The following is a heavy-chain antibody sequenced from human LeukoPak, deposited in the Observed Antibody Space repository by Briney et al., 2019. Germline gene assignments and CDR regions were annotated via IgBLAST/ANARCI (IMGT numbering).Heavy chain of an antibody. J-gene: IGHJ3*01. CDR3: ARDIQLST. V-gene: IGHV3-23*01. Sequence: GGSLRLSCAASGLXVSSYGMSWVRQAPGKGLAWVSTIIGSAVNTYYADSVKGRFTISRDNSKDTLYLQMNSLRAEDTAIYYCARDIQLSTWGLGTMVTVSS. CDR1: GLXVSSYG. CDR2: IIGSAVNT. D-gene: IGHD5-24*01.